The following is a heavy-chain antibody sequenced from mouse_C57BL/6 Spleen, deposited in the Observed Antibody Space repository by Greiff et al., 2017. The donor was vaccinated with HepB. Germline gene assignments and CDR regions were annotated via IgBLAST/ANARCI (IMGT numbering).Heavy chain of an antibody. CDR1: GFNIKDDY. CDR3: TTTYDPCCAMDY. J-gene: IGHJ4*01. D-gene: IGHD2-3*01. V-gene: IGHV14-4*01. CDR2: IDPENGDT. Sequence: VQLQQSGAELVRPGASVKLSCTASGFNIKDDYMHWVKQRPEQGLEWIGWIDPENGDTEYASKFQGKATITADTSSNTAYLQLSSLTSEDTAVYYCTTTYDPCCAMDYWGQETSVTVST.